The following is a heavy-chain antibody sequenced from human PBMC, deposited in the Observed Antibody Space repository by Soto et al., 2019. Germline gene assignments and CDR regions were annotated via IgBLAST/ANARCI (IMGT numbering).Heavy chain of an antibody. J-gene: IGHJ4*02. CDR2: INAGNGNT. D-gene: IGHD3-22*01. CDR1: GYTLNTYY. CDR3: AILGTYYFDNSDNYFDF. V-gene: IGHV1-3*01. Sequence: ASVKVSCKPSGYTLNTYYLHWVRQAPGQRLEWMGWINAGNGNTKFSQKFQGRVTITRDTSASTAYMELRGLRSEDTAVYYCAILGTYYFDNSDNYFDFWGQGTLVTVSS.